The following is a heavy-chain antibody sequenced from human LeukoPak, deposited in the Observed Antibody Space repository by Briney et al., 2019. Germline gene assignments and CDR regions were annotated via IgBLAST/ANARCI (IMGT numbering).Heavy chain of an antibody. Sequence: GGSLRLSCAASGFTFSSYSMNWVRQAPGKGLEWVSAISGSGGSTYYADSVKGRFTISRDNSKNTLYLQMNSLRAEDTAIYYCPKGVLPTGFDYWGQGTLVTVSS. J-gene: IGHJ4*02. CDR2: ISGSGGST. D-gene: IGHD3-10*01. V-gene: IGHV3-23*01. CDR3: PKGVLPTGFDY. CDR1: GFTFSSYS.